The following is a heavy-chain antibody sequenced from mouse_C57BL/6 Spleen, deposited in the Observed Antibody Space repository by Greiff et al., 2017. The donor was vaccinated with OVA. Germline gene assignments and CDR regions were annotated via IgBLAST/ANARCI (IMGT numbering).Heavy chain of an antibody. D-gene: IGHD1-1*01. CDR1: GYTFTSYW. CDR3: ARETYYGSSPYAMDY. V-gene: IGHV1-52*01. J-gene: IGHJ4*01. Sequence: QVQLKQPGAELVRPGSSVKLSCKASGYTFTSYWMHWVKQRPIQGLEWIGNIDPSDSETHYNQKFKDKATLTVDKSSSTAYMQLSSLTSEDSAVYYCARETYYGSSPYAMDYWGQGTSVTVSS. CDR2: IDPSDSET.